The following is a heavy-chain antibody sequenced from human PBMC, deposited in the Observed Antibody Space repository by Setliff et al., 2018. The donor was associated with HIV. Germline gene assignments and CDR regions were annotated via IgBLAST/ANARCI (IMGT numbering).Heavy chain of an antibody. V-gene: IGHV1-18*01. CDR3: ARDRRAYTLHYYYYYMDV. CDR2: ISAYNGNT. CDR1: GYTFTSYG. Sequence: ASVKVSCKASGYTFTSYGISWVRQAPGQGLEGMGWISAYNGNTNYAQKLQGRVTMTTDTSKSTAYMELRSLRSDDTAVYYCARDRRAYTLHYYYYYMDVWGKGTTVTVSS. J-gene: IGHJ6*03. D-gene: IGHD1-20*01.